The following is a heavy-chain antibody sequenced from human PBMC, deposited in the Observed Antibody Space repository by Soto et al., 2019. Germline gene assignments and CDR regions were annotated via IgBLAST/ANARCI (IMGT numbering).Heavy chain of an antibody. D-gene: IGHD2-2*01. CDR2: IIPIFGTA. CDR1: GGTFSGYA. Sequence: VQLVQSGAEVKKPGSSVKVSCKASGGTFSGYAISWVRQAPGQGLEWKGGIIPIFGTANYAQKFQGRVTITADKSTSTAYMELSSLRSEDTAVYYCARSECSSTSCSSYYGMDVWGQGTTVTVSS. CDR3: ARSECSSTSCSSYYGMDV. V-gene: IGHV1-69*06. J-gene: IGHJ6*02.